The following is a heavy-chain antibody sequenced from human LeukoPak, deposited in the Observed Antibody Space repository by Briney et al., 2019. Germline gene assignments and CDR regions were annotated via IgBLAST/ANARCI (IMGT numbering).Heavy chain of an antibody. J-gene: IGHJ6*02. D-gene: IGHD1-1*01. Sequence: GGSLRLSCEGSGFIFSRYSSYAMNWVRQAPGKGLEWVAAISGGGDVTNYADSVKGRFTISRDNSKNTVHMQMNSLRAEDTAVYYCARDDRWGTTGYYGMDVWGQGTTVTVSS. CDR3: ARDDRWGTTGYYGMDV. V-gene: IGHV3-23*01. CDR2: ISGGGDVT. CDR1: GFIFSRYSSYA.